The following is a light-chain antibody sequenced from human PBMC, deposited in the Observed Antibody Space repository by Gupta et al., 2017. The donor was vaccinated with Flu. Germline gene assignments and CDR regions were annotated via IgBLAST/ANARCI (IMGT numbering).Light chain of an antibody. CDR3: QQYSNGRT. J-gene: IGKJ1*01. Sequence: LVLTQSPATLYVSPGDRVSLSCRASESVRSNLAWYQQKPGQAPRLLIYGAYLRATGIPARFSGRESGTEFTLTISSLQSEDFALYYCQQYSNGRTFGHGTRVEAK. V-gene: IGKV3-15*01. CDR1: ESVRSN. CDR2: GAY.